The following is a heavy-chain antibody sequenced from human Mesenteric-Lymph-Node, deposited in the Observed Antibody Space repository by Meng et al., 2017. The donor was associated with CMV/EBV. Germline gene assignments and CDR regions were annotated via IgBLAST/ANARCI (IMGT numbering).Heavy chain of an antibody. CDR2: INPNSGGT. J-gene: IGHJ4*02. Sequence: ASVKVSCKASGYTFTSYDINWVRQATGQGLEWMGWINPNSGGTNYAQKFQGRVTMTRDTSISTAYMELSRLRSDDTAVYYCARGQSVAAYDYWGQGTLVTVSS. CDR1: GYTFTSYD. D-gene: IGHD6-13*01. V-gene: IGHV1-2*02. CDR3: ARGQSVAAYDY.